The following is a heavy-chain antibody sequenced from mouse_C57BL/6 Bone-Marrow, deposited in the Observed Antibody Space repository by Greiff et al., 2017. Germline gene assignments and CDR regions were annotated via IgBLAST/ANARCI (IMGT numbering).Heavy chain of an antibody. D-gene: IGHD4-1*01. J-gene: IGHJ3*01. CDR2: ISDGGSYT. CDR1: GFTFSSYA. CDR3: AREKNEGNWK. V-gene: IGHV5-4*01. Sequence: EVKLMESGGGLVKPGGSLKLSCAASGFTFSSYAMSWVRQTPEKRLEWVATISDGGSYTYYPDNVKGRFTISRDNAKNNLYLQMSHLKSADTAREDGAREKNEGNWKWGQGRLVTVSA.